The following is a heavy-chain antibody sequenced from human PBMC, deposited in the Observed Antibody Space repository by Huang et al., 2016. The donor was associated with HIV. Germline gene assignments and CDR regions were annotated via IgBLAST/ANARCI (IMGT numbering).Heavy chain of an antibody. CDR2: FYYGGDA. V-gene: IGHV4-39*01. CDR1: GGSITSSNHY. D-gene: IGHD2-2*01. CDR3: ASGEYGKNAYDI. Sequence: QLHLQQSGPGLVRPSETLSLICTVSGGSITSSNHYWGWIRQTPGKGLEWIGNFYYGGDAYYTPSLKNRVSIAIDTAKSQFSLRLSAVIATDTAVYDCASGEYGKNAYDIWGQGTVVTVSA. J-gene: IGHJ3*02.